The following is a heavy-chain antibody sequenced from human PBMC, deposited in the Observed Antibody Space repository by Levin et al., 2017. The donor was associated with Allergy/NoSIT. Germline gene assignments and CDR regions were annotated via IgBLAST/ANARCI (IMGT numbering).Heavy chain of an antibody. CDR2: ISGSGGST. CDR3: AKGAGGDYEMVNAFDI. D-gene: IGHD4-17*01. V-gene: IGHV3-23*01. J-gene: IGHJ3*02. Sequence: GGSLRLSCAASGFTFSSYAMSWVRQAPGKGLEWVSAISGSGGSTYYADSVKGRFTISRDNSKNTLYLQMNSLRAEDTAVYYCAKGAGGDYEMVNAFDIWGQGTMVTVSS. CDR1: GFTFSSYA.